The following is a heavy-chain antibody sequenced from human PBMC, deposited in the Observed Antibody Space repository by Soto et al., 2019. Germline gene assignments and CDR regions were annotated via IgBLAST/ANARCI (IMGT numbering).Heavy chain of an antibody. V-gene: IGHV5-51*01. CDR1: GYKFTSSW. CDR2: IFPSDSDT. CDR3: ARKDKSGYFNWFDP. Sequence: GESLKISCRTSGYKFTSSWIAWVREMPGKGLEWMGIIFPSDSDTRYSPSFQGQVTISADRSTSTVFLQWASLKASDTAVYFCARKDKSGYFNWFDPWGQGTLVTVSS. J-gene: IGHJ5*02. D-gene: IGHD3-22*01.